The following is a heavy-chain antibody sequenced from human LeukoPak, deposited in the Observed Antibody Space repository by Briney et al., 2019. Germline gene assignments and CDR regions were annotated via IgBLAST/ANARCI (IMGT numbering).Heavy chain of an antibody. CDR2: MYYSGST. J-gene: IGHJ5*02. D-gene: IGHD3-22*01. V-gene: IGHV4-30-4*01. Sequence: SETLSLTCTVSGGSISSGDYYWSWIRQPPGKGLEWIGYMYYSGSTYYNPSLKSRVTISVDTSKNQLSLKLSSVTAADTAVYCCARPYYYDSRIDPWGQGTLVTVSS. CDR1: GGSISSGDYY. CDR3: ARPYYYDSRIDP.